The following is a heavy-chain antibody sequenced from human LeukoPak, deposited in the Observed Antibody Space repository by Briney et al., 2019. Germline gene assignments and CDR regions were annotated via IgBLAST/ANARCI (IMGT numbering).Heavy chain of an antibody. CDR2: ISGSGGST. CDR1: GFTFSSYA. Sequence: QSGGSLRLSCAASGFTFSSYAMSWVRQAPGQGLEWVSAISGSGGSTYYADSVKGRFTISRDNSKNTLYLQMNSLRAEDTAVYYCAKGGAYYYDSSGYFSIWGQGTMVTVSS. CDR3: AKGGAYYYDSSGYFSI. D-gene: IGHD3-22*01. V-gene: IGHV3-23*01. J-gene: IGHJ3*02.